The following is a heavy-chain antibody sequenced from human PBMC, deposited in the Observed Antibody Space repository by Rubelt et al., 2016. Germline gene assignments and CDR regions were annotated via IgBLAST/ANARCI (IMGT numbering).Heavy chain of an antibody. CDR3: ARVIAAAGDIVVVPADWYFDL. D-gene: IGHD2-2*01. CDR2: IYYSGST. V-gene: IGHV4-31*02. Sequence: WIRQHPGKGLEWIGYIYYSGSTYYNPSLKSRVTISVDTSKNQFSLKLSSVTAADTAVYYCARVIAAAGDIVVVPADWYFDLWGRGTLVTVSS. J-gene: IGHJ2*01.